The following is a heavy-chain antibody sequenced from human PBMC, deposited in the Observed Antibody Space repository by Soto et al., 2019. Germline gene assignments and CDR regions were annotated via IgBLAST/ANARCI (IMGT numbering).Heavy chain of an antibody. CDR1: GGSISGAGYY. Sequence: SETLSLTCTVSGGSISGAGYYWNWIRQHPGKGLEWIGYIYFSGSTYYNPSLKSRISMSVDTSENQFSLKLSSVTVADTAVYYCARDLDGSKCLDIWGQGTMVTVSS. CDR3: ARDLDGSKCLDI. V-gene: IGHV4-31*03. D-gene: IGHD6-13*01. CDR2: IYFSGST. J-gene: IGHJ3*02.